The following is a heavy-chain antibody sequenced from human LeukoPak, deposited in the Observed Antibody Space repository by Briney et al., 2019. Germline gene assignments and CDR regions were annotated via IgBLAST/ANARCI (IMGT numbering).Heavy chain of an antibody. CDR1: GFTFSSYW. Sequence: GGSLRLSCAASGFTFSSYWMSWVRQAPGKGLEWVANIKQEGSEKYYVDSVKGRFTISRDNAKNSLYLQMNSLRAEDTAVYYCARDLVDNGNNWFDPWGQGTLVTVSS. CDR3: ARDLVDNGNNWFDP. D-gene: IGHD3-16*01. CDR2: IKQEGSEK. J-gene: IGHJ5*02. V-gene: IGHV3-7*01.